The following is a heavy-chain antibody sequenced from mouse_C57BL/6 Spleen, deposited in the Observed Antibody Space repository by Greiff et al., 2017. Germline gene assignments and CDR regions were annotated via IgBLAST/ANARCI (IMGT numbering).Heavy chain of an antibody. Sequence: QVQLKESGPGLVQPSQSLSITCTVSGFSLTSYGVHWVRQSPGKGLEWLGVIWSGGSTDYNAAFISRLSISKDNSKSQVFFKMNSLQADDTAIYYCARRALSYDYDGGEYYFDYWGQGTTLTVSS. D-gene: IGHD2-4*01. V-gene: IGHV2-2*01. J-gene: IGHJ2*01. CDR3: ARRALSYDYDGGEYYFDY. CDR1: GFSLTSYG. CDR2: IWSGGST.